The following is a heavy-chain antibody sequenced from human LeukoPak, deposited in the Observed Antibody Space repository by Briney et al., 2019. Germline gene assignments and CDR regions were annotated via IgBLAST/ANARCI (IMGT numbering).Heavy chain of an antibody. CDR1: GGSISSYY. J-gene: IGHJ5*02. Sequence: SETLSLTCTVSGGSISSYYWSWIRQPPGKGLEWIGYIYYSGSTNYNPSLKSRVTISVDTSKNQFSLKLSSVTAADTAVYYCARGHIVVVPAAIVGRPTTYNWFDPWGQGTLVTVSS. D-gene: IGHD2-2*02. CDR2: IYYSGST. V-gene: IGHV4-59*01. CDR3: ARGHIVVVPAAIVGRPTTYNWFDP.